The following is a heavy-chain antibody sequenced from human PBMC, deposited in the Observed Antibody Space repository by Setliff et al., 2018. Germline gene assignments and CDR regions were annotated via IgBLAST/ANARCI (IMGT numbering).Heavy chain of an antibody. Sequence: SETLSLTCTVSGGSINNYHWNWIRQPPGKGLEWIGYVGYNGNTHYNPSLNSRVTISVDTSKNQFSLKLSSVTAADTAVYYCASIALTEPSYYDYVWGSYRFFHYFDYWGQGTLVTVSS. J-gene: IGHJ4*02. V-gene: IGHV4-59*01. CDR1: GGSINNYH. CDR2: VGYNGNT. D-gene: IGHD3-16*02. CDR3: ASIALTEPSYYDYVWGSYRFFHYFDY.